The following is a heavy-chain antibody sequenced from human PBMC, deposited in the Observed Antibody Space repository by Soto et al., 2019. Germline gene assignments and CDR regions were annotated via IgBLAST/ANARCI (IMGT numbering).Heavy chain of an antibody. D-gene: IGHD6-19*01. V-gene: IGHV3-30-3*01. J-gene: IGHJ4*02. CDR2: ISYDGSNK. Sequence: QVQLVESGGGVVQPGRSLRLSCAASGFTFSSYAMHWVRQAPGKGLEWVAVISYDGSNKYYADSVKGRFTISRDNSKNTLYLQMNSLRAEDTAVYYCARGRSGRYGLMADFDYWGQGTLVTVSS. CDR1: GFTFSSYA. CDR3: ARGRSGRYGLMADFDY.